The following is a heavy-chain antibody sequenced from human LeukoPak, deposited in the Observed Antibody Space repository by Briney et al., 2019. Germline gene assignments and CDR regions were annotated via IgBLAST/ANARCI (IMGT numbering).Heavy chain of an antibody. CDR3: AKALYYYGSGIRYYGMDV. J-gene: IGHJ6*02. CDR1: GFTFSNHG. CDR2: IWYDGSNQ. D-gene: IGHD3-10*01. Sequence: GGSLRLSCAASGFTFSNHGMHWVRQAPGKGLEWVAVIWYDGSNQYYADSVKGRFTISRDNSKNTLYLQMNSLRAEDTAVYYCAKALYYYGSGIRYYGMDVWGQGTTVTVSS. V-gene: IGHV3-33*06.